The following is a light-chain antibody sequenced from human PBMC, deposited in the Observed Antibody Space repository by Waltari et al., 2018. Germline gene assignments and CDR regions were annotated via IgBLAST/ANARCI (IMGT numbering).Light chain of an antibody. CDR3: AAWDDSLNVWV. Sequence: QSVLTQPPSASGTPGHRVAISCSGTNSNIGTNPASWYQQLPGTAPKLLIFINNQRPSGVPDRFSASKSGTSASLAISGLQSDDEADYYCAAWDDSLNVWVFGGGTKVTVL. CDR2: INN. V-gene: IGLV1-44*01. J-gene: IGLJ3*02. CDR1: NSNIGTNP.